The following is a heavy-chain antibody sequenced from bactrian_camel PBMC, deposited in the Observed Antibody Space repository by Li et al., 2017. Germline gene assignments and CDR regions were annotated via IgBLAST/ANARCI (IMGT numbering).Heavy chain of an antibody. CDR2: IDTDGGT. V-gene: IGHV3S53*01. CDR3: AAGRTVVGGRGFVD. Sequence: HVQLVESGGGSVQAGGSLRLSCKSSESGWIIINRFTGWFRQAPGKEREAVATIDTDGGTFYAASVKGRFTISKDNVKNTLYLQMKSLKPEDTAVYYCAAGRTVVGGRGFVDWGQGTQVTVS. J-gene: IGHJ4*01. D-gene: IGHD6*01. CDR1: ESGWIIINRF.